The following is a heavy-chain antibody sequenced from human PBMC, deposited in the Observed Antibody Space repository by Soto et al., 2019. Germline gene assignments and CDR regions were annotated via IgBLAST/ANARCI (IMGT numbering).Heavy chain of an antibody. J-gene: IGHJ4*02. Sequence: QVQLQQWGAGLLKPSETLSLTCAVYGGSFSGYYWTWIRQPPGTGLEWIGEINHSGSTNSNPSLKRRVTISRDTFKSPFSLKRTSVSAAETAVYYCARDKITGLSDYWGQGTLFTVSS. CDR2: INHSGST. CDR1: GGSFSGYY. D-gene: IGHD2-8*02. V-gene: IGHV4-34*01. CDR3: ARDKITGLSDY.